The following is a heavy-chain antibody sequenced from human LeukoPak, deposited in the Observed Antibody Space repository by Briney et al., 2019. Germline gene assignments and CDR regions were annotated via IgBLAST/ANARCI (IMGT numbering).Heavy chain of an antibody. CDR3: AREGFGMATPGRWFDP. V-gene: IGHV3-30*04. D-gene: IGHD5-24*01. J-gene: IGHJ5*02. CDR1: GFTFCGFA. Sequence: GGSLTLTCAASGFTFCGFAREWLAPAQGKGREGVAVILFDGRNKSQADSVRARFTISRDNSKNTLYLQMNSVRAEDTAVYYCAREGFGMATPGRWFDPWGQGTLVTVSS. CDR2: ILFDGRNK.